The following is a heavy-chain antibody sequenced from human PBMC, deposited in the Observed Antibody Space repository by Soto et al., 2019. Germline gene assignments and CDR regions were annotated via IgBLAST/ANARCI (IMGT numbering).Heavy chain of an antibody. Sequence: SETLSLTCTVSGGSISSYYWSWIRQPPGKGLEWIGYIYYSGSTNYNPSLKSRVTISVDTSKNQFSLKLSSVTAADTAVYYCARDPPPRYDYGDYGRLGESDYFDYWGQGTLVTVSS. V-gene: IGHV4-59*12. CDR3: ARDPPPRYDYGDYGRLGESDYFDY. D-gene: IGHD4-17*01. CDR1: GGSISSYY. J-gene: IGHJ4*02. CDR2: IYYSGST.